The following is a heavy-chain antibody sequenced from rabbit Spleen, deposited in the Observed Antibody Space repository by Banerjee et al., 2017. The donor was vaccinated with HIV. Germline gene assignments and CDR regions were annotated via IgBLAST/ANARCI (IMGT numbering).Heavy chain of an antibody. J-gene: IGHJ4*01. V-gene: IGHV1S45*01. CDR3: ARDVDDVSYYQFDL. CDR2: IYNSNGLT. D-gene: IGHD8-1*01. Sequence: QEQLVESGGGLVKPEGSLTLTCTASGFDFSNTYFMCWVRQAPGKGLELIACIYNSNGLTYYASWAKGRFTVSKTSSTTVTLQMTNLTAADTATYFCARDVDDVSYYQFDLWGPGTLVTVS. CDR1: GFDFSNTYF.